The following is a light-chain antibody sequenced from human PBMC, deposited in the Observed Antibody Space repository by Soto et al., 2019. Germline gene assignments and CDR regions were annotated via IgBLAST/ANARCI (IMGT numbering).Light chain of an antibody. Sequence: EIVMTQSPATLSVSPEGRATLSCRASQSISDTLAWYQQKPGQAPRLLIYGASTRAPGFPARFSGSGSGTEFTLTVSSLQAEDVAVYYCQQYHSSPRTFGQGTKVDIK. CDR2: GAS. J-gene: IGKJ1*01. CDR3: QQYHSSPRT. CDR1: QSISDT. V-gene: IGKV3-15*01.